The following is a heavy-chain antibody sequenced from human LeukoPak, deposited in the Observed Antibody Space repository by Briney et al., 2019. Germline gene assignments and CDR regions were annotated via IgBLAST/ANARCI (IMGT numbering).Heavy chain of an antibody. Sequence: GGSLRLSCAASGFTFSSYGMHWVRQAPGKGLEWVAVISYDGSNKYYADSVKGRFTISRDNSKNTLYLQMNSLRAEDTAVYYCARDKIVGATLLDYWGQGTLVTVSS. J-gene: IGHJ4*02. CDR3: ARDKIVGATLLDY. V-gene: IGHV3-30*03. D-gene: IGHD1-26*01. CDR1: GFTFSSYG. CDR2: ISYDGSNK.